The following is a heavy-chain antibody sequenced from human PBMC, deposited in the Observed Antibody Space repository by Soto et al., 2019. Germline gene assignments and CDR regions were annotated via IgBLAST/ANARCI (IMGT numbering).Heavy chain of an antibody. Sequence: SETLSLTCTVSGGSISSYNWSWIRQPPGKGLEWIGYIYYSGSTNYNPSLKSRVTISVDTSKNQFSLKLSSVTAADTAVYYCARGQQLVSYYFDYWGQGTLVTVSS. CDR1: GGSISSYN. CDR3: ARGQQLVSYYFDY. D-gene: IGHD6-13*01. V-gene: IGHV4-59*01. J-gene: IGHJ4*02. CDR2: IYYSGST.